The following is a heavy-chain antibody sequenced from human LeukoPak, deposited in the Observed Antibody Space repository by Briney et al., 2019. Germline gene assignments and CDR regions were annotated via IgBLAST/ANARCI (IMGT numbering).Heavy chain of an antibody. D-gene: IGHD2-8*01. CDR1: GYTLTELS. V-gene: IGHV1-24*01. J-gene: IGHJ6*02. CDR3: ATAGVHCTNGVCYLDLYHYYGMDV. Sequence: ASVKVSCKVSGYTLTELSMHWVRQAPGKGLEWMGGFDPEDGETIYAQKFQGRVTMTEDTSTDTAYMELSSLRSEDTAVYYCATAGVHCTNGVCYLDLYHYYGMDVRGQGTTVTVSS. CDR2: FDPEDGET.